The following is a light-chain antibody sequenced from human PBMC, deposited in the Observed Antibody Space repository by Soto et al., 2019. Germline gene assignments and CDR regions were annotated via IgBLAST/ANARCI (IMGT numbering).Light chain of an antibody. CDR1: QNVRSN. CDR3: QQYTDWPLT. CDR2: GAS. J-gene: IGKJ4*01. V-gene: IGKV3-15*01. Sequence: EIMMTQSPGTLSVSPGERATLSCRASQNVRSNLAWYQQKPAQAPRLLIYGASTRATGVPARFSGSGSGTEFTLTISSLQSEDFAAYYCQQYTDWPLTFGGGTKVEIK.